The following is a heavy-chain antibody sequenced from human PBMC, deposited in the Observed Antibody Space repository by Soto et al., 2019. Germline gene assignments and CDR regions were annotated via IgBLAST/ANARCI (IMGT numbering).Heavy chain of an antibody. CDR3: ARWGCSGSNCNLNQRSFDL. V-gene: IGHV3-33*01. D-gene: IGHD2-15*01. Sequence: QVQLVQSGGGVVQPGRSLRLSCAASGFIFNEYGMHWVRQAPGKGLEWVAVIWYDGSNTYYADSVKGRFTFSIDNSKNTRSLPMNSLRVEDTAIYYCARWGCSGSNCNLNQRSFDLWGQGTLVTVSS. CDR1: GFIFNEYG. CDR2: IWYDGSNT. J-gene: IGHJ4*02.